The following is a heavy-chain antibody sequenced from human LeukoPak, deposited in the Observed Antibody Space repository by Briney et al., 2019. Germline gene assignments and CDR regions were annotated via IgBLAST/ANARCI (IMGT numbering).Heavy chain of an antibody. CDR3: ARGSGSWWANWFDP. D-gene: IGHD6-13*01. CDR1: GGSFSGYY. Sequence: KPSETLSLTCAVYGGSFSGYYWSWIRQPPGKGLEWIGEINHSGSTNYNPSLKSRVTISVDTSKNQFSLKLSSVTAADTAVYYCARGSGSWWANWFDPWGQRTLVTVSS. CDR2: INHSGST. V-gene: IGHV4-34*01. J-gene: IGHJ5*02.